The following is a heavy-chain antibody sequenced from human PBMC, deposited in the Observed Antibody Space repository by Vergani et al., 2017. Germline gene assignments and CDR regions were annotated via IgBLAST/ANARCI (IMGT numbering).Heavy chain of an antibody. J-gene: IGHJ5*02. V-gene: IGHV4-34*01. CDR2: INHSGST. CDR1: GGSFSGYY. Sequence: QVQLQQWGAGLLKPSETLFLTCAVYGGSFSGYYWSWIRQPPGKGLEWIGEINHSGSTNYNPSLKSRVTISVDTSKNQFSLKLSSVTAADTAVYYCARGKRYYYGSGRPYNWFDPWGQGTLVTVSS. D-gene: IGHD3-10*01. CDR3: ARGKRYYYGSGRPYNWFDP.